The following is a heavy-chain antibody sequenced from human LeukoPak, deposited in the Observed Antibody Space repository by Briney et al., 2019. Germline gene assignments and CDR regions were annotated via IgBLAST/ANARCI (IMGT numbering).Heavy chain of an antibody. CDR1: GFTFSTYA. D-gene: IGHD3-9*01. V-gene: IGHV3-30*04. CDR3: AKDGGEYYDILTGYYPRLYYMDV. Sequence: SGGSLRLSCAASGFTFSTYAMHWVRQAPGKGVEWVAVISYDGSNKYYADSVKGRFTVSRDNSKNTLYLQMNSLRAEDTAVYYCAKDGGEYYDILTGYYPRLYYMDVWGKGTTVTISS. CDR2: ISYDGSNK. J-gene: IGHJ6*03.